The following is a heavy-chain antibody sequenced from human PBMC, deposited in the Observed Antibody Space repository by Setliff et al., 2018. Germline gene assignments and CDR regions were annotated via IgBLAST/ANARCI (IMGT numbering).Heavy chain of an antibody. CDR3: ARINFYVSSGYYYAPDY. Sequence: ASVKVSCKTSGYTFTNYGVTWVRQAPGQGLEWMGWINDYSFKTNYPQKFLGRVTVTTDTSTGTAYMELGSLTSDDTAIYYCARINFYVSSGYYYAPDYWGPGTLVTVSS. V-gene: IGHV1-18*01. J-gene: IGHJ4*02. CDR1: GYTFTNYG. D-gene: IGHD3-22*01. CDR2: INDYSFKT.